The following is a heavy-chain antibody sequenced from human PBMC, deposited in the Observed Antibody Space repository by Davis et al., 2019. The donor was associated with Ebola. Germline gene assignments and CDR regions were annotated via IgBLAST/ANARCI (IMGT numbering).Heavy chain of an antibody. CDR1: GFTFSSYS. CDR2: IKQDGSEK. V-gene: IGHV3-7*01. D-gene: IGHD2-8*01. Sequence: GESLKISCAASGFTFSSYSMNWVRQAPGKGLEWVANIKQDGSEKYYADSVKGRFTISRDNSRDTLYLQMNSLRAEDTAVYYCAKGRDCTNGICYSDYWGQGTLVTVSS. J-gene: IGHJ4*02. CDR3: AKGRDCTNGICYSDY.